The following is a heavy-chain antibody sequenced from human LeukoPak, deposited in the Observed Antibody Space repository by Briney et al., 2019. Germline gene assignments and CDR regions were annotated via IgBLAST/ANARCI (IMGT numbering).Heavy chain of an antibody. V-gene: IGHV1-2*02. J-gene: IGHJ4*02. CDR2: INPNSGGT. CDR3: ARDERYDSSGYPFDY. Sequence: ASVKVSCKASGYTFPSYAMNWVRQAPGQGLEWMGWINPNSGGTNCAQKFQGRATMTRDTSISTAYMELSRLRSDDTAVYYCARDERYDSSGYPFDYWGQGTLVTVSS. D-gene: IGHD3-22*01. CDR1: GYTFPSYA.